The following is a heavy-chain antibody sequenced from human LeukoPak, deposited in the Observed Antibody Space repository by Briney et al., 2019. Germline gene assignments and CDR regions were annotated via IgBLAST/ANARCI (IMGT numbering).Heavy chain of an antibody. CDR1: GFTFSRYA. Sequence: GRSLRLSCAASGFTFSRYAIHWVRQAPGKGLEWVAVISYDGSNKYYADSVKGRFTISRDNSKNTMYLQMNSLRAEDTAVYYCASFKSGWIESPLALPLFDYWGQGTLVTVSS. V-gene: IGHV3-30-3*01. CDR2: ISYDGSNK. CDR3: ASFKSGWIESPLALPLFDY. D-gene: IGHD6-19*01. J-gene: IGHJ4*02.